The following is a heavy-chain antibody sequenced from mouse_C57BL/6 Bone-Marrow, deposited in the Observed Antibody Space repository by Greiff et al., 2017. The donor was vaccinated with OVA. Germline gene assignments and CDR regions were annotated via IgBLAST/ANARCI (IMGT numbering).Heavy chain of an antibody. CDR3: ARGDSSGYVDY. V-gene: IGHV5-4*03. D-gene: IGHD3-2*02. CDR2: ISDGGSYT. J-gene: IGHJ2*01. Sequence: EVMLVESGGGLVKPGGSLKLSCAASGFTFSSYAMSWVRQTPEKRLEWVATISDGGSYTYYPDNVKGRFTISRDNAKNNQYLQMSHLKSEDTAMYYCARGDSSGYVDYWGQGTTLTVSS. CDR1: GFTFSSYA.